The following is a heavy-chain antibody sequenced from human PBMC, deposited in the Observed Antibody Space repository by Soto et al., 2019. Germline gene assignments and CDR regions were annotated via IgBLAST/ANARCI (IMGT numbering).Heavy chain of an antibody. CDR1: GYSFTSYW. CDR3: ARHMGAAAGPLYGMDV. J-gene: IGHJ6*02. CDR2: IYPGDSDT. D-gene: IGHD6-13*01. V-gene: IGHV5-51*01. Sequence: GESLKISCKGSGYSFTSYWIGWVRQMPGKGLEWMGIIYPGDSDTRYSPSFQGQVTITANKSISTAYLQWSSLKASDTAMYYCARHMGAAAGPLYGMDVWGQGTTVTVSS.